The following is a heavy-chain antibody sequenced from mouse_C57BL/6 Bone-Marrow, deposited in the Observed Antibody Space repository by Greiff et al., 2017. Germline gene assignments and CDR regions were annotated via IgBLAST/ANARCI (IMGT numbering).Heavy chain of an antibody. CDR3: ARDYYPYAY. Sequence: VQLQQSGAELVKPGASVKLSCTASGFNFKDYYMHWVKQRTEQGLEWIGRIDPEDGATKYAPKFQGKATITADTASNTAYLQLSSLTSEDTAVDYCARDYYPYAYWGRGTLVTVSA. V-gene: IGHV14-2*01. J-gene: IGHJ3*01. CDR2: IDPEDGAT. CDR1: GFNFKDYY. D-gene: IGHD1-1*01.